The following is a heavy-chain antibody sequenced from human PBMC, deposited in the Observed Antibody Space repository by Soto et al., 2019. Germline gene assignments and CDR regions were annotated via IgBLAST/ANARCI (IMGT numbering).Heavy chain of an antibody. CDR2: IYYSGRT. V-gene: IGHV4-59*01. J-gene: IGHJ4*02. CDR1: GGSISDYQ. D-gene: IGHD3-16*02. CDR3: ARMRGLGEISPYFDS. Sequence: QVQLQESGPGLVKPSETLSLTCSVSGGSISDYQWNWIRQPPGKGLEWIGYIYYSGRTNYNPSLKTRVTISLDSSTKQFSLRLRSVTAADTAVSYWARMRGLGEISPYFDSWGQGTLVTVSS.